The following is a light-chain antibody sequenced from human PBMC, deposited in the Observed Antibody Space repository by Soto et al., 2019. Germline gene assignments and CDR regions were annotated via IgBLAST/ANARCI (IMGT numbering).Light chain of an antibody. CDR2: QDN. CDR3: QAWDSNTVV. V-gene: IGLV3-1*01. J-gene: IGLJ2*01. CDR1: KLGDKY. Sequence: SYELTQPPSVSVSPGQTASITCSGAKLGDKYACWYQQKPGQSPVLVMHQDNKRPSGIPERFSGSNSGNTATLTISGTQAMDEADYYCQAWDSNTVVFGGGTQLTVL.